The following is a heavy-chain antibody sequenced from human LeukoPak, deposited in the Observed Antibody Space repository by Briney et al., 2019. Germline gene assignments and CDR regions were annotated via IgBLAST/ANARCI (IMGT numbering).Heavy chain of an antibody. D-gene: IGHD1-26*01. CDR1: GGSIMTTNW. Sequence: SETLSLTCDVSGGSIMTTNWWSWVRQPPNKGLEWIGEVHLSGATNYNPSLESRVIMSIDTSRNYLSLELTSVTAADTAMYYCTRESGAFCPFGFWGQGTPVTVSS. CDR3: TRESGAFCPFGF. V-gene: IGHV4-4*02. J-gene: IGHJ4*02. CDR2: VHLSGAT.